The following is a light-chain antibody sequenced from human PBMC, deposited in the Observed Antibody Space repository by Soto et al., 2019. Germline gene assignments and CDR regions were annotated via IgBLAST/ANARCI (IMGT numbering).Light chain of an antibody. CDR3: SSYTTTATLGV. CDR1: SSDIGSYDY. V-gene: IGLV2-14*03. CDR2: GVT. J-gene: IGLJ1*01. Sequence: QLVLTQPASVSGSPGQSITISCTGSSSDIGSYDYVSWYQQHPGKAPKLLIYGVTNRPSGVSNRISGSKSGSTASLTISGLQADDEAVYYCSSYTTTATLGVFGTGTKLTVL.